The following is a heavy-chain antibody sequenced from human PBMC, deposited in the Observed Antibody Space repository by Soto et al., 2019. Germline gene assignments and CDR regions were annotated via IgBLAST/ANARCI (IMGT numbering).Heavy chain of an antibody. V-gene: IGHV3-30*18. D-gene: IGHD3-10*01. CDR3: AKTVVFYYYYDMDV. Sequence: QVQLVESGGGVVQPGRSLRLSCAASRFTFSSYGMHWVRQAPGKGLEWVAVISYDGSNKYYADSVKGRFTISRDNSKNTLYLQMNSLRVEDTAVYYCAKTVVFYYYYDMDVWGQGTTVTVSS. CDR1: RFTFSSYG. J-gene: IGHJ6*02. CDR2: ISYDGSNK.